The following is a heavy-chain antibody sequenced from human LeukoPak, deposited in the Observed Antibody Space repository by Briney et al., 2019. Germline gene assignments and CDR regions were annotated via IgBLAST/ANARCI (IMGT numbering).Heavy chain of an antibody. CDR2: IYYSGST. CDR3: ARDLRQGWFDP. Sequence: SETLSLTCTVSGGSISSGDYYWSWIRQPPGKGLEWIGYIYYSGSTYYNPSLKSRVTISVDTSKNQFSLKLSSVTAADTAVYYCARDLRQGWFDPWGQGTLVTVSS. CDR1: GGSISSGDYY. J-gene: IGHJ5*02. V-gene: IGHV4-30-4*08.